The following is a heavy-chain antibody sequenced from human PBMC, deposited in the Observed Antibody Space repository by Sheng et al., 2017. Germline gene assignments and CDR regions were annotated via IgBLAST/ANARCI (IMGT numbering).Heavy chain of an antibody. CDR1: GGTFSSYT. D-gene: IGHD6-6*01. CDR2: IIPILGIA. CDR3: ASGADSSSSMSDY. V-gene: IGHV1-69*02. J-gene: IGHJ4*02. Sequence: QVQLVQSGAEVKKPGSSVKVSCKASGGTFSSYTISWVRQAPGQGLEWMGRIIPILGIANYAQKFQGRVTITADKSTSTAYMELSSLRSEDTAVYYCASGADSSSSMSDYWGQGTLVTVSS.